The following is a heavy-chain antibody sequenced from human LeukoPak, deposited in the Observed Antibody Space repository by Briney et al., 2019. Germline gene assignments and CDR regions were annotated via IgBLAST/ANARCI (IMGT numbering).Heavy chain of an antibody. V-gene: IGHV1-69*05. Sequence: SVKVSCKASGGTFSSYAISWVRQAPGQGLEWMGGIIPIFGTANYAQKFQGRVTITTDESTSTAYMELSSLRSEDTAVYYCARGSVAATPSDPWGQGTLVTVSS. CDR1: GGTFSSYA. CDR2: IIPIFGTA. J-gene: IGHJ5*02. D-gene: IGHD2-15*01. CDR3: ARGSVAATPSDP.